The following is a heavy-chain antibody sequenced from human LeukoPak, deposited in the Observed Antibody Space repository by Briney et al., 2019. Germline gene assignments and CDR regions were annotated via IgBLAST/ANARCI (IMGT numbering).Heavy chain of an antibody. CDR1: GGSFSGCY. J-gene: IGHJ4*02. V-gene: IGHV4-34*01. CDR3: ARVGRDGYNWTFDY. D-gene: IGHD5-24*01. CDR2: INHSGST. Sequence: SETLSLTCAVYGGSFSGCYWSWIRQPPGKGLEWIGEINHSGSTNYNPSLKSRVTISVDTSKNQFSLKLSSVTAADTAVYYCARVGRDGYNWTFDYWGQGTLVTVSS.